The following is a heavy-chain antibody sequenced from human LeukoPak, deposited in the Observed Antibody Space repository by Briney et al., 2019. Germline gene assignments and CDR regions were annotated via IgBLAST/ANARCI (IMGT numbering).Heavy chain of an antibody. V-gene: IGHV3-74*01. CDR2: INSDGSST. Sequence: GGSLRLSCAASGFTFSSYWMHWVRQAPGKRLVWVSRINSDGSSTSYADSVKGRFTISRDNAKNTLYLQMNSLRAEDTAVYYCARMKRYSSGWYPSYYGMDVWGQGTTVTVSS. J-gene: IGHJ6*02. CDR1: GFTFSSYW. D-gene: IGHD6-19*01. CDR3: ARMKRYSSGWYPSYYGMDV.